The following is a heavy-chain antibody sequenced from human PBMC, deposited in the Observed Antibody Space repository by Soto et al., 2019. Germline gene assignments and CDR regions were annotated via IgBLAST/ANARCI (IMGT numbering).Heavy chain of an antibody. V-gene: IGHV4-39*01. CDR2: IYYSGST. CDR3: ARRVTGSSSWYSYYYYGMDV. J-gene: IGHJ6*02. Sequence: QLQLQESGPGLVKPSETLSLTCTVSGGSISSSSYYWGWIRQPPGKGLEWIGSIYYSGSTYYNPGLKSRVTISVDTSKNQFSLKLSSVTAADTAVYYCARRVTGSSSWYSYYYYGMDVWGQGTTVTVSS. D-gene: IGHD6-13*01. CDR1: GGSISSSSYY.